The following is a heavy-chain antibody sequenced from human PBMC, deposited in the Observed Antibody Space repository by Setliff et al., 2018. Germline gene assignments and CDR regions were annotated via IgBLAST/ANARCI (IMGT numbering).Heavy chain of an antibody. J-gene: IGHJ4*02. D-gene: IGHD3-22*01. CDR2: ISGSGGST. V-gene: IGHV3-23*01. CDR1: GFTFSNYA. Sequence: GGSLRLSCAASGFTFSNYAMSWVRQAPGKGLEWVSAISGSGGSTYYADSVKGRFTISRDNSKNTLYLQMNSLRAEDTAVYYCAGGPRWYDSSGYYFRTDNWGQGTLVTVSS. CDR3: AGGPRWYDSSGYYFRTDN.